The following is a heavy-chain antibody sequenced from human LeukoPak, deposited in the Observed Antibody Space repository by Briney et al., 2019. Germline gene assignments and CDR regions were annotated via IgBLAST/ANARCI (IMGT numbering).Heavy chain of an antibody. Sequence: GGSLRLSSAASGFTFSSYAMSWVRQAPGEGLEWVSAISGSAYSTYYADSVKGRFTISRDNSKNTLYLQMNSLRAEDTAVYYCAKETVAAPPIDYWGQGTLVTVSS. CDR1: GFTFSSYA. J-gene: IGHJ4*02. V-gene: IGHV3-23*01. D-gene: IGHD6-19*01. CDR3: AKETVAAPPIDY. CDR2: ISGSAYST.